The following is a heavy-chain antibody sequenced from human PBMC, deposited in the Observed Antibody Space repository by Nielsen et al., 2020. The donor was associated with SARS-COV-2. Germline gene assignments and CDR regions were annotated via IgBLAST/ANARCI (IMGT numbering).Heavy chain of an antibody. V-gene: IGHV5-51*01. J-gene: IGHJ4*02. CDR1: GYSFSSYW. CDR3: ARDSSGTYRRVDY. Sequence: GESLKISCKGSGYSFSSYWIGWVRQMPGRGLEWMAIIYPGDSDTRYSPSFLGQVTISADKSISTAYLQWSSLKASDTAMYYCARDSSGTYRRVDYWGQGTLVTVSS. D-gene: IGHD3-22*01. CDR2: IYPGDSDT.